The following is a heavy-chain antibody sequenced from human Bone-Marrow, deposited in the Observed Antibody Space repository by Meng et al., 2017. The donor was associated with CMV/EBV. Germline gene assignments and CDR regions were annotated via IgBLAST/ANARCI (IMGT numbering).Heavy chain of an antibody. J-gene: IGHJ6*02. CDR1: GFTFSSYS. V-gene: IGHV3-21*01. Sequence: GESLKISCAASGFTFSSYSMNWVRQAPGKGLEWVSSISSSSSYIYYADSVKGRFTISRDNAKNSLYLQMTSLRAEDTAVYYCARSYYYGMDVWGQGTTVTVSS. CDR2: ISSSSSYI. CDR3: ARSYYYGMDV.